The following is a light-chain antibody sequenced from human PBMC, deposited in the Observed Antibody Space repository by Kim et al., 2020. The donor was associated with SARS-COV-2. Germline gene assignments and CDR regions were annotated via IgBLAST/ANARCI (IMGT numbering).Light chain of an antibody. Sequence: SPGERATPSCRASQSVSSTYLAWYQQKPGQAPRLLIYAASSRATGIPDRFSGSGSGTDFTLTISRLEPEDFAVYYCQQFGNSPRYTFGQGTKLEI. V-gene: IGKV3-20*01. CDR3: QQFGNSPRYT. CDR1: QSVSSTY. J-gene: IGKJ2*01. CDR2: AAS.